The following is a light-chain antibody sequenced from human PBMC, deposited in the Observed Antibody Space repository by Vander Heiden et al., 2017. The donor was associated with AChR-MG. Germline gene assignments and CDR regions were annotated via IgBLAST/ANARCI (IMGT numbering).Light chain of an antibody. CDR2: GNI. V-gene: IGLV1-40*01. CDR1: GFNFGANFD. J-gene: IGLJ3*02. CDR3: QSYDNGLSVWV. Sequence: QSVLTQPPSVSGAPGPRVTISCSGSGFNFGANFDVHWYQQLPGAAPRLLIFGNINRPSRVPDRFSASKSGTSASLTITGLQTEDEADYYCQSYDNGLSVWVFGGGTKLTVL.